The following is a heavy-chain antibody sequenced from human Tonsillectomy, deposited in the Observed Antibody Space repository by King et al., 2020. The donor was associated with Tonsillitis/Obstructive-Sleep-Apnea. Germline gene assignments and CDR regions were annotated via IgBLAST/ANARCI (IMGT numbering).Heavy chain of an antibody. Sequence: ITLKESGPTLVKPTQTLTLTCTFSGFSLSTSGVGVAWIRQPPGKALEWLALIYWDDDKRYSPSLGGRLTITKYTSKNQVVLTMTNMDPVDTATYYCAHSRPPRVSDDWGQGTLVTVSS. V-gene: IGHV2-5*02. CDR1: GFSLSTSGVG. J-gene: IGHJ4*02. CDR3: AHSRPPRVSDD. D-gene: IGHD5/OR15-5a*01. CDR2: IYWDDDK.